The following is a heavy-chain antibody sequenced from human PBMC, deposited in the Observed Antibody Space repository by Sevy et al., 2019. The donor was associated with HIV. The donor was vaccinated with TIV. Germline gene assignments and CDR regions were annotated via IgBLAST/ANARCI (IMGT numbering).Heavy chain of an antibody. CDR1: GGSISSSSYY. CDR3: ARHAHITMIVT. J-gene: IGHJ5*02. CDR2: IFYRGST. D-gene: IGHD3-22*01. Sequence: SETLSLTCTVSGGSISSSSYYWGWIRQPPGKGLEWIGSIFYRGSTYYNPSLKSRVTISVVTSKNQFSLKLNSVTAADTAVYYCARHAHITMIVTWGQGTLVTVSS. V-gene: IGHV4-39*01.